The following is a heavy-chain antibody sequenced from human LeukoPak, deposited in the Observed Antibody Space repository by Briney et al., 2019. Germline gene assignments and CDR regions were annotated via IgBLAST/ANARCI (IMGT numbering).Heavy chain of an antibody. CDR3: ASNYYDSSGYYLGYYYYYMDV. D-gene: IGHD3-22*01. CDR1: GFTFSSYE. V-gene: IGHV3-48*03. J-gene: IGHJ6*03. Sequence: GGSLRLSCAASGFTFSSYEMNWVRQAPGKGLEWVSYISSSGSTIYYADSVKGRFTISRDNAKNSLYLQMNSLRAEDTAVYYCASNYYDSSGYYLGYYYYYMDVWGKGTTVTVSS. CDR2: ISSSGSTI.